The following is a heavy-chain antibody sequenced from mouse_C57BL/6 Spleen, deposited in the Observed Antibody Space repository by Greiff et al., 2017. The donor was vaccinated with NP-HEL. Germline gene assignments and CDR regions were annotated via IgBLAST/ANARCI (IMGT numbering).Heavy chain of an antibody. D-gene: IGHD1-1*01. CDR2: INPNYGTT. V-gene: IGHV1-39*01. Sequence: EVQLQQSGPELVKPGASVKISCKASGYSFTDYNMNWVKQRNGKSLEWIGVINPNYGTTSYNQKFKGKATLTVDQSSSTAYMQLNSLTSEDSAVYYGARGIYYGSSYVDYWGQGTTLTVSS. J-gene: IGHJ2*01. CDR3: ARGIYYGSSYVDY. CDR1: GYSFTDYN.